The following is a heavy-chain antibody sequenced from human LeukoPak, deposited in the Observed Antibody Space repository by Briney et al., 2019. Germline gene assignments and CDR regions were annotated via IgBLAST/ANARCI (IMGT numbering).Heavy chain of an antibody. D-gene: IGHD5-18*01. CDR3: VSPRRLGYGYFDN. CDR1: AGSISSSSAD. V-gene: IGHV4-39*01. Sequence: SETLSLTCTVSAGSISSSSADWGWIRQPPGKGLEWIGSIYYSKNTYYNPSLKSRVTISADTSKNQFSLTLGSVSATDTAVYYCVSPRRLGYGYFDNWGQGTLVTVSS. CDR2: IYYSKNT. J-gene: IGHJ4*02.